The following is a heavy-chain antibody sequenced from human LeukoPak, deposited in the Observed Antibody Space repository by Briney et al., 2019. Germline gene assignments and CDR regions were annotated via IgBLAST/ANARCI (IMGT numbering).Heavy chain of an antibody. D-gene: IGHD3-22*01. CDR2: IFYSGST. CDR3: ARDWGVEIDYYDSSGYPLGY. V-gene: IGHV4-59*01. J-gene: IGHJ4*02. Sequence: SETLSLTCTVSGGSISSYCWSWIRQPLGKGLEWIGYIFYSGSTNYNPSLKSRVTISVDTSKNQFSLKLSSVTAADTAVYYCARDWGVEIDYYDSSGYPLGYWGQGTLVTVSS. CDR1: GGSISSYC.